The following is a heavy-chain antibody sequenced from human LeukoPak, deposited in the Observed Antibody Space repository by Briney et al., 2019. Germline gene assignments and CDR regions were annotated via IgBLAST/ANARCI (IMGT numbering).Heavy chain of an antibody. V-gene: IGHV4-61*08. CDR3: ASADSGYDLYFDY. J-gene: IGHJ4*02. CDR1: GGSVSTAGYF. CDR2: VYYSGSS. Sequence: SETLSLTCTVSGGSVSTAGYFWSWIRQPPGEGPEWIGYVYYSGSSNYNPSLKTRVTISLDTSKNQFSLKLSSVTAADTAVYYCASADSGYDLYFDYWGQGTLVTVSS. D-gene: IGHD5-12*01.